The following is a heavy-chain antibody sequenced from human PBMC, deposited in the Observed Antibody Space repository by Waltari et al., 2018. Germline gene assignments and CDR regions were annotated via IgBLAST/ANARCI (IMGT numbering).Heavy chain of an antibody. D-gene: IGHD1-1*01. CDR1: GFTFTNYA. CDR2: ISGSGGST. J-gene: IGHJ4*02. Sequence: EEQLLESGGGLVQPGGSLRLSCEASGFTFTNYAMSWVRQAPGKGLEWVSSISGSGGSTYYAVSVKGRFTISRDNSNNALFLQMDSLRAEDTAVYYCTKYNRADYWGQGTLVTVSS. CDR3: TKYNRADY. V-gene: IGHV3-23*01.